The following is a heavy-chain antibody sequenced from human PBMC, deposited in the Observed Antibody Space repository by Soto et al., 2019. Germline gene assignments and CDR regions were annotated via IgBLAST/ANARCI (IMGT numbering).Heavy chain of an antibody. Sequence: EVQVLESGGGLVQPGGSLRLSCVVSVFPFGANAMSWVHQAPGKGLEWVSGLSNTGRRTSYADSVKGRFNISGDNSENTVYLQMNSLRVEDTAVYYCATEMGATQGPFDNWGQGTLVTVSS. CDR2: LSNTGRRT. CDR3: ATEMGATQGPFDN. V-gene: IGHV3-23*01. CDR1: VFPFGANA. J-gene: IGHJ4*02. D-gene: IGHD1-26*01.